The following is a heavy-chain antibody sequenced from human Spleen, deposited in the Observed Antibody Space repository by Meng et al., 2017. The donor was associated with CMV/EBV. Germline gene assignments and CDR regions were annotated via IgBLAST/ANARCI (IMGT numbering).Heavy chain of an antibody. CDR1: GGSISSYY. Sequence: SETLSLTCTVSGGSISSYYWSWIRQPPGKGLEWIGYIYYPVITNYNPSLKSRVTISVDTSKNQFSLKLSSVTAADTAVYYCARDIGVTAAMLTYFYGMDVWGQGTTVTVSS. D-gene: IGHD2-2*01. CDR2: IYYPVIT. J-gene: IGHJ6*02. V-gene: IGHV4-59*01. CDR3: ARDIGVTAAMLTYFYGMDV.